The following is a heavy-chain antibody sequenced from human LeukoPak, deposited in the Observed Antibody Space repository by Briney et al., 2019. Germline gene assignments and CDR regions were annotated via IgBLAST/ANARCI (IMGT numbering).Heavy chain of an antibody. CDR1: GYTLTELS. CDR3: ATTDGGYFDY. J-gene: IGHJ4*02. CDR2: FDPEDGET. D-gene: IGHD3-16*01. V-gene: IGHV1-24*01. Sequence: ASVKVSCKVSGYTLTELSIHWVRQAPGKGREWMGGFDPEDGETNNAQKLQGRVTMTEDTSTVTAYMELSSLISEDTAVYYCATTDGGYFDYWGQGTLVTVSS.